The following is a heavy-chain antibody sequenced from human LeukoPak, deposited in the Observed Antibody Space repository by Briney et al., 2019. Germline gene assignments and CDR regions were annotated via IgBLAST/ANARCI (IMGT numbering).Heavy chain of an antibody. CDR3: TTDGVGVEGATYDN. V-gene: IGHV3-15*01. CDR1: GSTFINAW. Sequence: KAWAPLRLSCAASGSTFINAWMSWVRPAPGKGLEWVGRIKAKTHGGNTEYAAPVNGRFTISTDDSKNKLNLQMNSLKTADKAVYYCTTDGVGVEGATYDNWGQGTLVSVSS. J-gene: IGHJ4*02. D-gene: IGHD1-26*01. CDR2: IKAKTHGGNT.